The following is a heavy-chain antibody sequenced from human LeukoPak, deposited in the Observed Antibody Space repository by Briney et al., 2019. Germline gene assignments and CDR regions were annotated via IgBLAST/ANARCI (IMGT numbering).Heavy chain of an antibody. V-gene: IGHV4-30-4*01. CDR3: ARPYYYDSRIDP. CDR1: GGSISSGDYY. D-gene: IGHD3-22*01. CDR2: MYYSGST. Sequence: SQTLSLTCTVSGGSISSGDYYWSWIRQPPGKGLEWIAYMYYSGSTYYNPSLKSRVTKSADTSKNQLSLKLSSVTAADTAVYYCARPYYYDSRIDPWGQGILVTVSS. J-gene: IGHJ5*02.